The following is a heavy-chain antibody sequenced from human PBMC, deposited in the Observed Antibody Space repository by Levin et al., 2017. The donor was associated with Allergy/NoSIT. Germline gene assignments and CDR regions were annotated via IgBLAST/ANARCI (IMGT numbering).Heavy chain of an antibody. J-gene: IGHJ3*02. Sequence: GESLKISCAASGFTFSSYWMSWVRQAPGKGLEWVANTKHDGSEKYYVDSVKGRFTISRDNAKNSVYLQMNSLRVDDTAVYYCARNWRSAFDIWGQGTMVTVSS. CDR1: GFTFSSYW. D-gene: IGHD2-8*02. CDR2: TKHDGSEK. CDR3: ARNWRSAFDI. V-gene: IGHV3-7*04.